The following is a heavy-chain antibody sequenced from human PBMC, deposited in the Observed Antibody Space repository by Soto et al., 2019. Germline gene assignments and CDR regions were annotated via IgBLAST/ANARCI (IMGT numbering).Heavy chain of an antibody. Sequence: GGSLRLSCAASGFTLSSHWMSWVRQAPGKGLEWVANIKPDGSEKWYVDSVKGRFTISRDNAKNSLYLQMNSLRAEDTAVYYCAFGEESRYYYYGMDVSGQGTTVTVSS. CDR3: AFGEESRYYYYGMDV. D-gene: IGHD3-10*01. CDR2: IKPDGSEK. V-gene: IGHV3-7*02. CDR1: GFTLSSHW. J-gene: IGHJ6*02.